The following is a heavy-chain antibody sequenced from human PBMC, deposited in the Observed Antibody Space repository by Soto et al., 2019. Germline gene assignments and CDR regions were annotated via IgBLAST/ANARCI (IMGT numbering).Heavy chain of an antibody. V-gene: IGHV5-10-1*01. CDR3: FQWVATIYYGMDV. Sequence: GESLKISCKGSGYSSTSYWISWVRQMPVKGLEWMGRIDPSDSYTNYSPSFQGHVTISADKSISTAYLQWSSLKASDTAMYYCFQWVATIYYGMDVCGQGTTVTVSS. D-gene: IGHD1-26*01. CDR1: GYSSTSYW. CDR2: IDPSDSYT. J-gene: IGHJ6*02.